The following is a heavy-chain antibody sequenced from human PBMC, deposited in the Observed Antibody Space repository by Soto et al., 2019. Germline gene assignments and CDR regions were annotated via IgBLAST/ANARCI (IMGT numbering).Heavy chain of an antibody. Sequence: EVQLLESGGGLVQPGGSLRLSCAASGFTFSSYAMSWVRQAPGKGLEWVSAISGGTSSTYYADSVKGRFTISRDNSKNTLYLQMHSLRAEDTAVYYCAKERWAAAGTPTLDYWGQGTRVTVSS. CDR1: GFTFSSYA. CDR2: ISGGTSST. V-gene: IGHV3-23*01. D-gene: IGHD6-13*01. J-gene: IGHJ4*02. CDR3: AKERWAAAGTPTLDY.